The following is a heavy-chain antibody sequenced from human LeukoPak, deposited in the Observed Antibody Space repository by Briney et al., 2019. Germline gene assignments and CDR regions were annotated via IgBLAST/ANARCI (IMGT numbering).Heavy chain of an antibody. CDR2: IYTSGST. CDR3: AKTTVVTDAFDI. D-gene: IGHD4-23*01. V-gene: IGHV4-61*02. Sequence: SETLSLTCTVSGGSISSGSYYWSWIRQPAGKGLECIGRIYTSGSTNYNPSLKSRVTISVDTSKNQFSLKLSSVTAADTAVYYCAKTTVVTDAFDIWGQGTMVTVSS. J-gene: IGHJ3*02. CDR1: GGSISSGSYY.